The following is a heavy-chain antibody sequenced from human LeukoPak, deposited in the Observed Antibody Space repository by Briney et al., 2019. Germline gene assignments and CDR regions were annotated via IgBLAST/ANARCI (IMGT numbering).Heavy chain of an antibody. CDR1: GDSIRSSSYY. Sequence: SETLSLTCTVSGDSIRSSSYYWGWIRQPPGKGLEWIGSMSYSGSTCYNSSLKSRVTISVDTSKNQFSLKLSSVTAADTAVYYCARPLADSSGYFDYWGQGTLVTVSS. CDR2: MSYSGST. V-gene: IGHV4-39*01. CDR3: ARPLADSSGYFDY. D-gene: IGHD3-22*01. J-gene: IGHJ4*02.